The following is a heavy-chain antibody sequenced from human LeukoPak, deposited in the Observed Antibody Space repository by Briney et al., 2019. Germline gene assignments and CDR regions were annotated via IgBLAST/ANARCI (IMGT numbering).Heavy chain of an antibody. V-gene: IGHV3-23*01. CDR3: ARDNYDSSGYYYNDAFDI. D-gene: IGHD3-22*01. Sequence: GGSLRLSCTTSGFTFSSYSMSWVRQAPGKGLEWVSVISASGGVTYYADSVQGRFTISRANSKNTLYLQMNSLRAEDTAVYYCARDNYDSSGYYYNDAFDIWGQGTMVTVSS. J-gene: IGHJ3*02. CDR2: ISASGGVT. CDR1: GFTFSSYS.